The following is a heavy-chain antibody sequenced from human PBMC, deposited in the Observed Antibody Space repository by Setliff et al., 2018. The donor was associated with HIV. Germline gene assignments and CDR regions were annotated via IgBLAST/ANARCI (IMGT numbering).Heavy chain of an antibody. D-gene: IGHD5-12*01. J-gene: IGHJ4*02. Sequence: LRLSCAASGFTFSSYWMHWVRQAPGKGLVWVSRINSDGSSTSYADSVKGRFTISRDNAKNSLYLQMNSLRAEDTAVYFCATLPAAIVATTYYFDYWGQGTLVTVSS. CDR2: INSDGSST. CDR3: ATLPAAIVATTYYFDY. V-gene: IGHV3-74*01. CDR1: GFTFSSYW.